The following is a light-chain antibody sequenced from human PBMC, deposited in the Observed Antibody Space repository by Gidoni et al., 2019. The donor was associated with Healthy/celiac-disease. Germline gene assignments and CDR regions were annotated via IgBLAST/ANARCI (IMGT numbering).Light chain of an antibody. CDR3: QQYNSYPTT. V-gene: IGKV1-5*03. CDR1: QSISSW. J-gene: IGKJ3*01. CDR2: KAS. Sequence: DIQMTQSPSTLSASVGDRVTITCRASQSISSWLAWYQKKPGKAPKLLIYKASSLESGVPSRFSGSGSGTEFTLTISSLQPDDFATYYCQQYNSYPTTFGPGTKVDIK.